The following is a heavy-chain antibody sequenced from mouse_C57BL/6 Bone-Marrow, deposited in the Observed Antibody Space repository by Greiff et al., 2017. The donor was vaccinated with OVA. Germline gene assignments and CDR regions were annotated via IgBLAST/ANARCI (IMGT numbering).Heavy chain of an antibody. V-gene: IGHV5-6*01. CDR3: AGLGGFAY. D-gene: IGHD3-3*01. CDR1: GFTFSSYG. J-gene: IGHJ3*01. CDR2: ISSGGSYT. Sequence: EVKLVESGGDLVKPGGSLKLSCAASGFTFSSYGMSWVRQTPDKRLEWVATISSGGSYTYYPDSVKGRFTISRDNAKNTLYLQMSSLKSEDTAMYYCAGLGGFAYWGQGTLVTVSA.